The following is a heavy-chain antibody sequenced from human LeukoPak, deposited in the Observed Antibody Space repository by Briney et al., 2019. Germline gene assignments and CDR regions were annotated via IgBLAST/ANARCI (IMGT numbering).Heavy chain of an antibody. J-gene: IGHJ4*02. CDR3: ARGSGSGWQFDY. D-gene: IGHD6-19*01. Sequence: GGSLRLSCAASGFTFSSYGMHWVRQAPGKGLEWVAVIWYDGSSKYYADSVKGRFTISRDNSKNTLYLQMNSLRAEDTAVYYCARGSGSGWQFDYWGQGTLVTVSS. V-gene: IGHV3-33*01. CDR1: GFTFSSYG. CDR2: IWYDGSSK.